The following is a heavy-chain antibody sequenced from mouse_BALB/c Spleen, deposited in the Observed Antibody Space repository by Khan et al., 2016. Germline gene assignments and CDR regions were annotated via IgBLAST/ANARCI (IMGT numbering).Heavy chain of an antibody. CDR2: IYPGDGDT. CDR3: ARGNYNYAYDY. D-gene: IGHD2-2*01. Sequence: QVQLKQSGAELARPGASVKLSCKASGYTFTTYWMQWVKQRPGQGLEWIGAIYPGDGDTRYTQKFKGKATLTADKSSSTAYMQLSSLASEDSAVYYCARGNYNYAYDYWGQGTTLTVSS. CDR1: GYTFTTYW. V-gene: IGHV1-87*01. J-gene: IGHJ2*01.